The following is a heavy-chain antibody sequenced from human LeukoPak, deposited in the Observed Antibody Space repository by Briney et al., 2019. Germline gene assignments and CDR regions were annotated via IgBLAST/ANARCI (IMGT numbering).Heavy chain of an antibody. CDR1: GFSFTGYY. Sequence: ASVKVSCKASGFSFTGYYIHWVRQAPGQGLEWLGWINPNNGGTNQVQRFQGRVTMTRDTSINTAYMELRSLRSDDTAVYYCARERLNWFDPWGQGTLVTVSS. CDR2: INPNNGGT. CDR3: ARERLNWFDP. V-gene: IGHV1-2*02. J-gene: IGHJ5*02.